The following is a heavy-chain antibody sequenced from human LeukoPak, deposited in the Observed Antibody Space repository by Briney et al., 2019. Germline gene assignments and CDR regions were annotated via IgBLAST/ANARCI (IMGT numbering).Heavy chain of an antibody. CDR1: GGSISSYY. Sequence: SETLSLTCTVSGGSISSYYWSWIRQPPGKGLEWIGYIYYSGSTNYNPSLKSRVTISVDTSKNQFSLKLSSVTAADTAVYYCATWGPNAFDIWGLGTMVTVSS. CDR3: ATWGPNAFDI. D-gene: IGHD7-27*01. J-gene: IGHJ3*02. CDR2: IYYSGST. V-gene: IGHV4-59*01.